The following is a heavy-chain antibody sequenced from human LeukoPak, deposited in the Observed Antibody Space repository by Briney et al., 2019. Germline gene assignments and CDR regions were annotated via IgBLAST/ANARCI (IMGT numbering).Heavy chain of an antibody. CDR3: AKEGDYYGSGSYRDGFDI. CDR2: ISSGGSSI. Sequence: GGSLRLSCAASGFTFSSYSMNWVRQAPGKGLEWVSYISSGGSSIYYADSVKGRFTISRDSFKNTLYLQMNSLRPEDTAVYYCAKEGDYYGSGSYRDGFDIWGQGTRATVSS. V-gene: IGHV3-48*01. CDR1: GFTFSSYS. J-gene: IGHJ3*02. D-gene: IGHD3-10*01.